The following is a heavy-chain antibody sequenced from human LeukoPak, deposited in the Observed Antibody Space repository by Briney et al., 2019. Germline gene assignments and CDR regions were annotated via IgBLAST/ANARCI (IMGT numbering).Heavy chain of an antibody. V-gene: IGHV4-59*01. CDR1: GGSISSYY. CDR2: IYYSGST. J-gene: IGHJ5*02. Sequence: SETLSLTCTVSGGSISSYYWSWIRQPPGKGLEWIGYIYYSGSTNYNPSLKSRVTISADTSKNQFSLKLSSVTAADTAVYYCARGSIAAAANWFDPWGQGTLVTVSS. CDR3: ARGSIAAAANWFDP. D-gene: IGHD6-13*01.